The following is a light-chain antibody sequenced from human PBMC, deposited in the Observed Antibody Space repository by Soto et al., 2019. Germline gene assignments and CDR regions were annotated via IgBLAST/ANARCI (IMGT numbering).Light chain of an antibody. Sequence: EIVMTQSPATLSVSTGERATLSCRASQSVSSNLALYQQKPGQAPRLLIYGASTRATGIPARFSGSGSGTDFTLTISSLEPEDFAVYYCQQRSNWPPTFGQGTRLEI. J-gene: IGKJ5*01. CDR1: QSVSSN. CDR2: GAS. CDR3: QQRSNWPPT. V-gene: IGKV3-11*01.